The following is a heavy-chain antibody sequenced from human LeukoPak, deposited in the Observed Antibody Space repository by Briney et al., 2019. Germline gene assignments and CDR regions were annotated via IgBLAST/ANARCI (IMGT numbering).Heavy chain of an antibody. CDR1: GFTFNIYA. CDR2: VSGGGTNT. J-gene: IGHJ5*02. CDR3: AKWAAVGTLVNNWFDP. V-gene: IGHV3-23*01. Sequence: GGSLRLSCAASGFTFNIYAMSWVRQAPGKGLEWVSAVSGGGTNTYYADSVKGRFTISRDNSENRLYLQMNNLRAEDTAVYYCAKWAAVGTLVNNWFDPWGQGTLVTVSS. D-gene: IGHD6-13*01.